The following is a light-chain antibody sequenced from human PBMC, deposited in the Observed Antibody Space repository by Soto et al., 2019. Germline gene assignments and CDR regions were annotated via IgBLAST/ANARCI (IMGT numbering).Light chain of an antibody. J-gene: IGLJ1*01. CDR1: SSDVGGYNY. CDR2: DVS. CDR3: SSYTSSISYV. V-gene: IGLV2-14*03. Sequence: QSALTQPASVSGSPGQSITISCTGTSSDVGGYNYVSWYQSHPGEAPKLIIYDVSNRPSGVSDRFSGSKSGNTASLTISGLQAEDEADIYCSSYTSSISYVFGTGTKLTVL.